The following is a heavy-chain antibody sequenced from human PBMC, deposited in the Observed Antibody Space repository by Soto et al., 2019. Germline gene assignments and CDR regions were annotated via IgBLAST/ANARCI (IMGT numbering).Heavy chain of an antibody. V-gene: IGHV4-4*02. J-gene: IGHJ4*02. CDR1: GDSVTSDHW. Sequence: QVHLRESGPGLVKPSGTLSLICVVSGDSVTSDHWWTWVRQPPGKGLEWIGEIFDAGDTNYNPSLESRLTLSVDKSKRQFSLRMTSVTAADTAIYYCAGAVGRRTVPDHWGGGTLVTVSS. CDR3: AGAVGRRTVPDH. CDR2: IFDAGDT. D-gene: IGHD1-1*01.